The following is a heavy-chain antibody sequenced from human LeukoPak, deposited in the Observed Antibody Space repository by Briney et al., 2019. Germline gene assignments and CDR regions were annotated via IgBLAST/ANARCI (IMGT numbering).Heavy chain of an antibody. D-gene: IGHD6-13*01. V-gene: IGHV4-4*07. J-gene: IGHJ6*03. CDR2: IYTSGST. Sequence: SETLSLTCTASGGSISSYYWSWIRQPAGKGLEWIGRIYTSGSTNYNPSLKSRVTMSVDTSKNQFSLKLSSVTAADTAVYYCARVGIAAAGTHYYYYMDVWGKGTTVTVSS. CDR3: ARVGIAAAGTHYYYYMDV. CDR1: GGSISSYY.